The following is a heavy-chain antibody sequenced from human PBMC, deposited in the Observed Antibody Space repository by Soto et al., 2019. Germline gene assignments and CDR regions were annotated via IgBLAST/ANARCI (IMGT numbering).Heavy chain of an antibody. CDR2: ISYDGSNK. CDR3: ARDRGITMVRGSFDY. V-gene: IGHV3-30-3*01. Sequence: PGGSLRLSCAASGFTFSSYAMHWVRQAPGKGLEWVAVISYDGSNKYYADSVKGRFTISRDNSKNTLYLQMNSLRAEDTAVYYCARDRGITMVRGSFDYWGQGTLVTVSS. CDR1: GFTFSSYA. J-gene: IGHJ4*02. D-gene: IGHD3-10*01.